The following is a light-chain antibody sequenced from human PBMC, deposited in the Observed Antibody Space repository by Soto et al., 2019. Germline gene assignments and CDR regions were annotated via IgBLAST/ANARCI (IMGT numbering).Light chain of an antibody. V-gene: IGLV2-14*01. J-gene: IGLJ2*01. CDR2: AVS. CDR1: SSDVGGYNY. Sequence: QSALTQPASVSGSPGQSITISCTGTSSDVGGYNYVSWYQQHPGKAPQLMIYAVSNRPSGVSNRFSGSKSGNTASLTISGLRAEDEADYYCSSYTSSSTLLFGGGTKLTVL. CDR3: SSYTSSSTLL.